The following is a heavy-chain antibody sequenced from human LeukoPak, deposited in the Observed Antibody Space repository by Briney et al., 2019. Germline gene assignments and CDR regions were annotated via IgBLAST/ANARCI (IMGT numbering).Heavy chain of an antibody. CDR1: GFTFSSYE. CDR3: AIREDSSSWYNGYYYYGMDV. D-gene: IGHD6-13*01. Sequence: GGSLRLSCAASGFTFSSYEMNWVRQAPGKGLERVSYISSSGSTIYYADSVKGRFTISRDNAKNSLYLQMNSLRAEDTAVYYCAIREDSSSWYNGYYYYGMDVWGKGTTVTVSS. CDR2: ISSSGSTI. V-gene: IGHV3-48*03. J-gene: IGHJ6*04.